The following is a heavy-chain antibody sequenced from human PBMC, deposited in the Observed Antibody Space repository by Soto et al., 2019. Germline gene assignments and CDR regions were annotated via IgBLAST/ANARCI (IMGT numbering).Heavy chain of an antibody. CDR2: ISAYNGNT. D-gene: IGHD2-2*01. CDR3: ARDPGLVPAALSLFDP. V-gene: IGHV1-18*01. Sequence: QVQLVQSGAEVKKPGSSVKVSCKASGGTFSSYTISWVRQAPGQGLEWMGWISAYNGNTNYAQKLQGRVTMTTDTSTSTAYMELRSLRSDDTAVYYCARDPGLVPAALSLFDPWGQGTLVTVSS. J-gene: IGHJ5*02. CDR1: GGTFSSYT.